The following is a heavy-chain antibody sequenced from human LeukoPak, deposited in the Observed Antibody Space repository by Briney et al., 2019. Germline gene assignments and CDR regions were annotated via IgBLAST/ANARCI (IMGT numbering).Heavy chain of an antibody. CDR2: IYYSGST. D-gene: IGHD6-6*01. V-gene: IGHV4-59*01. J-gene: IGHJ3*02. CDR1: GGSISSYY. CDR3: ARGVSSSSGAIGTFDI. Sequence: SETLSLTCTVSGGSISSYYWSWIRQPPGKGLEWIGYIYYSGSTNYNPSLKSRVTISVDTSKNQFSLKLSSVTAADTAVYYCARGVSSSSGAIGTFDIWGQGTMVTVSS.